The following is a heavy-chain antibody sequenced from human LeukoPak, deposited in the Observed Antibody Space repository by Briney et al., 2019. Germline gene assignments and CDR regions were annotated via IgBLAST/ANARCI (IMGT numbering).Heavy chain of an antibody. Sequence: GGSLRLSCEASGFTFSSYEMNWVRQAPGKGLEWVSHIDSRGSSLYYADSVKGRFTISRDDARSSLYLQMNSLRAEDTAIYYCARSSGSYKPLDSWGQGTLVTVSS. D-gene: IGHD3-22*01. J-gene: IGHJ4*02. CDR3: ARSSGSYKPLDS. V-gene: IGHV3-48*03. CDR1: GFTFSSYE. CDR2: IDSRGSSL.